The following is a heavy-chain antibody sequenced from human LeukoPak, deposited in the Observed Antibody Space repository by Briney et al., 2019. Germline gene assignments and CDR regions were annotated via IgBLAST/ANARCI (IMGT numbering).Heavy chain of an antibody. CDR1: GGSISSYY. Sequence: PSETLSLTCTVSGGSISSYYWSWIRQPPGKGLEWIGYIYYSGSTNYNPSLKSRVTISVDTSKNQFSLKLSSVTAADTAVYYCASDPGYSGYGSWGQGTLVTVSS. CDR3: ASDPGYSGYGS. V-gene: IGHV4-59*01. CDR2: IYYSGST. D-gene: IGHD5-12*01. J-gene: IGHJ5*02.